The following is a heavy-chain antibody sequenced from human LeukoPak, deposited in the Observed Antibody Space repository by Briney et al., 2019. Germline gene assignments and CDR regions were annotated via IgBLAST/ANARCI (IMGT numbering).Heavy chain of an antibody. J-gene: IGHJ4*02. CDR3: TRVMRDSSSWHLIVKKVSKGFDY. CDR1: GFTFSSYE. D-gene: IGHD6-13*01. Sequence: GGSLRLSCAASGFTFSSYEMNWVRQAPGKGLEWVGFIRSKAYGGTTEYAGSVKGRFTISRDDSKSIAYLQMNSLKTEDTAVYYCTRVMRDSSSWHLIVKKVSKGFDYWGQGTLVTVSS. CDR2: IRSKAYGGTT. V-gene: IGHV3-49*04.